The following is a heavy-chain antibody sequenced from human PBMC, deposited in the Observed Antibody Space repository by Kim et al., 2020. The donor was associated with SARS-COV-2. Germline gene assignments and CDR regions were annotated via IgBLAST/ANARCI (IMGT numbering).Heavy chain of an antibody. D-gene: IGHD6-6*01. J-gene: IGHJ4*02. CDR3: AKPQYSSSSSPLHY. V-gene: IGHV1-46*01. Sequence: VQKFQGRVTMTTDTSTSTAYMELTSLRSEDTAIYYCAKPQYSSSSSPLHYWGQGTLVTVSS.